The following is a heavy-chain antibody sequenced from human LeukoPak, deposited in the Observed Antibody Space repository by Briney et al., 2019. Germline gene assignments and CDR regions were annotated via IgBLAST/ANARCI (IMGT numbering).Heavy chain of an antibody. V-gene: IGHV3-23*01. CDR3: AKDNNSGWSTYWYFDL. J-gene: IGHJ2*01. CDR2: ISDSGTYT. Sequence: GGSLRLSCAASGFTFSSCAMSWVRQAPGKGLEWVSAISDSGTYTYYADSVKGRFTISRDNSKSTLYLRMNSLRAEDTAVYYCAKDNNSGWSTYWYFDLWGRGTLVTVSS. D-gene: IGHD6-19*01. CDR1: GFTFSSCA.